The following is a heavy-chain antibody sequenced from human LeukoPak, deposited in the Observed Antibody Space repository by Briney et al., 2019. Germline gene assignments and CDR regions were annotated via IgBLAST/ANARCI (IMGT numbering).Heavy chain of an antibody. CDR3: ARSFRYSGYDYYFDP. Sequence: SGTPSLTCAVSGDSISSSNWWSWVRQPPGKGLEWIGQIYHSGSTNYNPSLKSRVTISLDKSKNQFSLELTSVTAADTAVYYCARSFRYSGYDYYFDPWGQGTLVTVSS. J-gene: IGHJ5*02. V-gene: IGHV4-4*02. CDR2: IYHSGST. D-gene: IGHD5-12*01. CDR1: GDSISSSNW.